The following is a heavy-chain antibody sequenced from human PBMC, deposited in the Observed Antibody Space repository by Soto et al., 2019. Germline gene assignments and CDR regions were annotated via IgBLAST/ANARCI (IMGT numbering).Heavy chain of an antibody. CDR2: IWYDGSNK. J-gene: IGHJ6*03. V-gene: IGHV3-33*01. CDR1: GFTFSSYG. Sequence: GGSLRLSCAASGFTFSSYGMHWVRQAPGKGLEWVAVIWYDGSNKYYADSVKGRFTISRDNSKNTLYLQMNSLRAEDTAVYYCARKMGEYPTYYYYMDVWGKGTTVTVSS. D-gene: IGHD6-6*01. CDR3: ARKMGEYPTYYYYMDV.